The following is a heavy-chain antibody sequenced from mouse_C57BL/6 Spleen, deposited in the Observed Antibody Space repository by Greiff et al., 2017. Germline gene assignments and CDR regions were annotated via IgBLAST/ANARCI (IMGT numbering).Heavy chain of an antibody. Sequence: EVQLQQSGPELVKPGASVKISCKASGYSFTDYNMNWVKQSNGKSLEWIGVINPNYGTTSYNQKFKGKATLTVDQSSSTAYMQLNSLTSEDSAVYYCARWDYYGSSYVTYFDVWGTGTTVTVSS. CDR3: ARWDYYGSSYVTYFDV. D-gene: IGHD1-1*01. CDR1: GYSFTDYN. CDR2: INPNYGTT. V-gene: IGHV1-39*01. J-gene: IGHJ1*03.